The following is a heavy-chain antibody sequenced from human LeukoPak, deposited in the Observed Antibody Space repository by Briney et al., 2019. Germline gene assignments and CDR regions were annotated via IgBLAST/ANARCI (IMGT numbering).Heavy chain of an antibody. V-gene: IGHV3-33*01. CDR3: ARARNNYDSSGYSALDY. Sequence: GGSLRLSCAASSGLMFSSHGMHLVRQAPGKGLEWVAVIRYDGSNEYYADSVKRRFTISRDNSKNMLYLQMNSLRAEDTAVYYCARARNNYDSSGYSALDYWGQGTLVTVSS. D-gene: IGHD3-22*01. CDR1: GLMFSSHG. CDR2: IRYDGSNE. J-gene: IGHJ4*02.